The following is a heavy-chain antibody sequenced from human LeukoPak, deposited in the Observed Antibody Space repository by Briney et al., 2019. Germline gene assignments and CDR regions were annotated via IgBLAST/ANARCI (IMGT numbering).Heavy chain of an antibody. J-gene: IGHJ2*01. CDR1: GGSISSYY. D-gene: IGHD3-10*01. V-gene: IGHV4-59*01. CDR3: ARSPRKFMVRALPGAYFDL. Sequence: PSETLSLTCTVSGGSISSYYWSWIRQPPGKGLEWIGYIYYSGSTNYNPSLKSRVTISVDTSKNQFSLKLSSVTAADTAVYYCARSPRKFMVRALPGAYFDLWGRGTLVTVSS. CDR2: IYYSGST.